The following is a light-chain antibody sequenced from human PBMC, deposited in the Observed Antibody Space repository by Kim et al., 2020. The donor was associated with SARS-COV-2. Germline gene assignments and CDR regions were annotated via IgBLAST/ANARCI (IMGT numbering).Light chain of an antibody. J-gene: IGLJ1*01. Sequence: SSELTQDPAVSVALGQTVRITCQGDSLRSYYASWYQQKPGQAPVLVIYGKNNRPSGIPDRFSGSSSGNTASLTITGAQAEDEADYYCNSRDSRGNRYVFG. CDR3: NSRDSRGNRYV. V-gene: IGLV3-19*01. CDR1: SLRSYY. CDR2: GKN.